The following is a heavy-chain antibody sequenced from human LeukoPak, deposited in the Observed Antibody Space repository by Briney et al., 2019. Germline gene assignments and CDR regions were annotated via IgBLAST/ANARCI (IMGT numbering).Heavy chain of an antibody. CDR2: IYYSGST. V-gene: IGHV4-61*01. J-gene: IGHJ5*02. D-gene: IGHD5-18*01. CDR1: GYSISSGYY. Sequence: PSETLSLTCTVSGYSISSGYYWGWIRQPPGKGLEWIGYIYYSGSTNYNPSLKSRVTISVDTSKNQFSLKLSSVTAADTAVYYCARVGYSYGASWFDPWGQGTLVTVSS. CDR3: ARVGYSYGASWFDP.